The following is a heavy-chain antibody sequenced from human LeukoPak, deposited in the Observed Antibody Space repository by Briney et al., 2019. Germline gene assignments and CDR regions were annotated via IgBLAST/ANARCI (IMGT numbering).Heavy chain of an antibody. V-gene: IGHV4-31*03. D-gene: IGHD2-15*01. CDR2: IYYSGST. CDR3: AGRARVDYYYFYDMDV. Sequence: SQTLSLTCTVSGGSISSGDYYWSWIRQHPRKGLEWIGYIYYSGSTYYNPSLKRRVTISVDTSKNQFSLKLSSVTAADTAVYYCAGRARVDYYYFYDMDVWGQGTTVTVSS. J-gene: IGHJ6*02. CDR1: GGSISSGDYY.